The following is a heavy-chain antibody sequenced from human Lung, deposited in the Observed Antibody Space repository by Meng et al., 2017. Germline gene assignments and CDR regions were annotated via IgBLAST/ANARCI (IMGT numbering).Heavy chain of an antibody. Sequence: VQLPEGGVGLCQPWETVSLTFGVSGGSFGDYYWRWIRQHPGKGLEWIGEINHSGSTNYNPSLESRATISVDTSQNNLSLKLSSVTAADSAVYYCARGPTTMAHDFDYWGQGTLVTVSS. CDR1: GGSFGDYY. V-gene: IGHV4-34*01. CDR3: ARGPTTMAHDFDY. D-gene: IGHD4-11*01. J-gene: IGHJ4*02. CDR2: INHSGST.